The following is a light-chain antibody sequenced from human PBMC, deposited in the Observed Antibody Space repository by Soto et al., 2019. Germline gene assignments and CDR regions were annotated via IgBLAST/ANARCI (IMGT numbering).Light chain of an antibody. V-gene: IGKV3-15*01. CDR3: QQYDQWPIT. J-gene: IGKJ5*01. CDR2: GAS. Sequence: EIVLTQSPGTLSLSPWERATLSCRASQSVSSSYLAWYQQKPGQAPRLLIYGASTRATGIPARFSGSGSGTEFSFTVTSLQSEDFAVYYCQQYDQWPITFGQGTRLEIK. CDR1: QSVSSSY.